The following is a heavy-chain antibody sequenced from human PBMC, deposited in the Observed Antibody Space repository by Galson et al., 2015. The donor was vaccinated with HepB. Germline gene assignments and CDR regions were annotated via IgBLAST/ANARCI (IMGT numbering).Heavy chain of an antibody. CDR2: IIPIFGTA. V-gene: IGHV1-69*13. CDR1: GGTFSSYA. J-gene: IGHJ6*02. CDR3: ASRLGTESTAYSSSWSRLNYYYYGMDV. D-gene: IGHD6-13*01. Sequence: SVKVSCKASGGTFSSYAISWVRQAPGQGLEWMGGIIPIFGTANYAQKFQGRVTITADESTSTAYMELSSLRSEDTAVYYCASRLGTESTAYSSSWSRLNYYYYGMDVWGQGTTVTVSS.